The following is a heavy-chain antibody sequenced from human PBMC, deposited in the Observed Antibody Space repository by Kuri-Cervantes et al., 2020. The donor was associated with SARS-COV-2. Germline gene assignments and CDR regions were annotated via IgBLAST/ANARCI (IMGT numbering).Heavy chain of an antibody. V-gene: IGHV1-69*13. J-gene: IGHJ6*03. CDR3: AGRIAARPRGYYYYYMDV. CDR1: GGTFSSYA. D-gene: IGHD6-6*01. CDR2: IIPIFGTA. Sequence: SVKVSCKASGGTFSSYAIRWVRQAPGQGLEWMGGIIPIFGTANYAQKFQGRVTITADESTSTAYMELSSLRSEDTAVYYCAGRIAARPRGYYYYYMDVWGKGTTVTVAS.